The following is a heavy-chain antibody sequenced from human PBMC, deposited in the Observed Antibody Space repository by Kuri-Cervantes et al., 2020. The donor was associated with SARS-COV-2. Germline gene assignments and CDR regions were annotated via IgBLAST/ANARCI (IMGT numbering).Heavy chain of an antibody. J-gene: IGHJ2*01. Sequence: GESLKISCAASGFSFSDYYMSWVRQAPGKGLEWVSYISSSGSTIYYADSVKGRFTISRDNAKNSLYLQMNSLRAEDTAVYYCAKDLTIAVAGFNWYFDLWGRGTLVTVSS. CDR2: ISSSGSTI. V-gene: IGHV3-11*01. CDR1: GFSFSDYY. CDR3: AKDLTIAVAGFNWYFDL. D-gene: IGHD6-19*01.